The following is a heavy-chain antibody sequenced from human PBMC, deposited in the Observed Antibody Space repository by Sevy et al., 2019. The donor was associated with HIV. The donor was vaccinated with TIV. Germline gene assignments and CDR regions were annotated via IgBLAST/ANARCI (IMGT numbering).Heavy chain of an antibody. CDR3: ARGHRWYFNL. J-gene: IGHJ2*01. Sequence: SETLSLTCTVSGDSLTSGIYYWSWIRQTPGKGLTWIGYMNYTGTTNYNPSLKGRVTISRDTAKNQFSLQMNSVTPADTAIYYCARGHRWYFNLWGRGTLVTVSS. V-gene: IGHV4-61*01. CDR2: MNYTGTT. CDR1: GDSLTSGIYY.